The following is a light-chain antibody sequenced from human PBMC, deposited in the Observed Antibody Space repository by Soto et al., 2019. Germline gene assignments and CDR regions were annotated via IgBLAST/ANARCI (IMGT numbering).Light chain of an antibody. V-gene: IGKV3-15*01. CDR2: GAS. CDR3: TQYNHWYN. Sequence: EIVLTQSPATLSVSPGERATLSCMASQSANSNLAWYQQKAGQAPRLLIYGASTRAPGIPARFSGSGSGTEFALTISSLQSEDIAVYHCTQYNHWYNFGQGTKMEIK. CDR1: QSANSN. J-gene: IGKJ2*01.